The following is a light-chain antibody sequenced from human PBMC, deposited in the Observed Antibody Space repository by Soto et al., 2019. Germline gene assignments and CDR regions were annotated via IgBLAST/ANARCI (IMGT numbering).Light chain of an antibody. CDR2: DAS. V-gene: IGKV1-5*01. Sequence: DIQMTQSPSTLSASVGDRVTITCRARQSISSWLAWYQQKPGKDPKLLIYDASSVESGVPSRFSGSGSGTEFTLTISSLKPDDYATYYCQEYQSYSRRFGQGTKLEIK. J-gene: IGKJ1*01. CDR3: QEYQSYSRR. CDR1: QSISSW.